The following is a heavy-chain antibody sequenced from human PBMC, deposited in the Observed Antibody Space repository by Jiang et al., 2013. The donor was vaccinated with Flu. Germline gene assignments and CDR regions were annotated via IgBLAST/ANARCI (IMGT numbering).Heavy chain of an antibody. V-gene: IGHV3-7*01. J-gene: IGHJ6*01. D-gene: IGHD2-2*02. CDR3: ARRGYCSYYLLLYPDYYSMDV. Sequence: VRQAPGKGLEWVANIKHDGSEKYYLDSVKGRFTISRDNAKNSLYLQMDSLRAEDTAVYYCARRGYCSYYLLLYPDYYSMDVWGPRATVTVSS. CDR2: IKHDGSEK.